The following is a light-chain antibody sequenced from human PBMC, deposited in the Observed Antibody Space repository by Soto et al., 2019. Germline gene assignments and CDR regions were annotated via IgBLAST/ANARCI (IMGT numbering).Light chain of an antibody. J-gene: IGKJ1*01. CDR2: GAS. Sequence: EIVLTQSPGTLSLSPGERATLSCRASQSVSSSYLAWYQQKPGQAPRLLIYGASSRATGIPDRFSGSGSGTDFTLTISRLEPEDFAVYFCHQYGTSPRAFGRGTKVEFK. CDR3: HQYGTSPRA. CDR1: QSVSSSY. V-gene: IGKV3-20*01.